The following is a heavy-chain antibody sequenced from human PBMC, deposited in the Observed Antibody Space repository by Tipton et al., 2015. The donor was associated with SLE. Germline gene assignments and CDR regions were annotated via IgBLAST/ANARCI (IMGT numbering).Heavy chain of an antibody. V-gene: IGHV4-34*01. CDR2: INHSGST. J-gene: IGHJ4*02. D-gene: IGHD6-6*01. CDR3: ASRYSYSSYYFDF. Sequence: TLSLTCAVSGGSFSGYYWNWIRQPPGKGLEWIGEINHSGSTNYNPSLKSRVTISVDTSKNHFSLKLSSVTAADTAVYYCASRYSYSSYYFDFWGQGTLVTVSS. CDR1: GGSFSGYY.